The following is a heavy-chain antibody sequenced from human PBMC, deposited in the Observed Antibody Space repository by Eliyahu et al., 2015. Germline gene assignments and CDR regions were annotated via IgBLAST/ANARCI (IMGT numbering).Heavy chain of an antibody. D-gene: IGHD3-22*01. CDR3: ARAGPNRKDYYDSSGYYVSFFDY. J-gene: IGHJ4*02. CDR2: ISYDGSNK. CDR1: SSYG. Sequence: SSYGMHWVRQAPGKGLEWVAVISYDGSNKYYADSVKGRFTISRDNSKNTLYLQMNSLRAEDTAVYYCARAGPNRKDYYDSSGYYVSFFDYWGQGTLVTVSS. V-gene: IGHV3-30*03.